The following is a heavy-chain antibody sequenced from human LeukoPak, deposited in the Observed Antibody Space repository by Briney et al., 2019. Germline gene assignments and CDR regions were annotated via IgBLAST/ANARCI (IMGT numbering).Heavy chain of an antibody. J-gene: IGHJ6*04. CDR1: GFTFSSYE. D-gene: IGHD3-10*02. Sequence: GGSLRLSCAASGFTFSSYEMNWVRQAQGEGLEWVSYISSSGSTIYYEASVKVRFTISRDNAKHSLYLQMNSLRAEDTAVYYCAELGMTMIGGVWGKGTTVTISS. CDR3: AELGMTMIGGV. V-gene: IGHV3-48*03. CDR2: ISSSGSTI.